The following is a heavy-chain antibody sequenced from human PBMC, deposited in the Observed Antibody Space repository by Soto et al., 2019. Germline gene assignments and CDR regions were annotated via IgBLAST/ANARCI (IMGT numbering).Heavy chain of an antibody. J-gene: IGHJ6*02. CDR3: ARGEYYYYGMDV. D-gene: IGHD1-26*01. Sequence: SETLSLTCAVSGGSISSSNLWSCVRQPPGKGLDWIGEIYHSGSTNYNPSLKSRVTISVDKSKNQSSLKLSSVTAADTAVYYCARGEYYYYGMDVWGQGTTVTVYS. V-gene: IGHV4-4*02. CDR1: GGSISSSNL. CDR2: IYHSGST.